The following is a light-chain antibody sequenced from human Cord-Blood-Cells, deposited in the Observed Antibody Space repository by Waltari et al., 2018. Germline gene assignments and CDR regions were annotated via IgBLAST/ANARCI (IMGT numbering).Light chain of an antibody. V-gene: IGLV3-1*01. CDR2: QDS. CDR3: QAWDSSTAV. Sequence: SYELTQPPSVSVSPGQTASITCSGDTLGDKYACWYQQKPGQSPVLVIYQDSERPSGIPGRLSGSNSGNTATLTISGTQAMDEADYYCQAWDSSTAVFGGGTKLTVL. CDR1: TLGDKY. J-gene: IGLJ3*02.